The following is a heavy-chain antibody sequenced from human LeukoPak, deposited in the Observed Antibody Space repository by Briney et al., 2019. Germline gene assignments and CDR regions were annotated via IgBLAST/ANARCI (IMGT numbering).Heavy chain of an antibody. CDR3: SRGGAHDL. V-gene: IGHV4-4*07. D-gene: IGHD1-26*01. Sequence: SGTLSLTCTVAGVALTSDYRSWIRQPPGKGLEWIGRIFTSGSTAYNTSLKSRVTMSADTSKNQFFLKLSSVTAAETAAYFCSRGGAHDLWGQGTLVTVSS. CDR1: GVALTSDY. CDR2: IFTSGST. J-gene: IGHJ5*02.